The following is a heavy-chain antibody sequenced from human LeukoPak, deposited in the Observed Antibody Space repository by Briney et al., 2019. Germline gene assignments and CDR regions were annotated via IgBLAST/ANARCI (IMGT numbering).Heavy chain of an antibody. CDR1: GGSISSSSYY. Sequence: PSETLSLTCTVSGGSISSSSYYWGWIRQPPGKGLEWIGSIYYSGSTYYNPSLKSRVTISVDTSKNQFSLKLSSVTAADTAVYYCARDLLRPIRGVVPPRGYYFDYWGQGTLVTVSS. CDR3: ARDLLRPIRGVVPPRGYYFDY. CDR2: IYYSGST. D-gene: IGHD2-15*01. V-gene: IGHV4-39*02. J-gene: IGHJ4*02.